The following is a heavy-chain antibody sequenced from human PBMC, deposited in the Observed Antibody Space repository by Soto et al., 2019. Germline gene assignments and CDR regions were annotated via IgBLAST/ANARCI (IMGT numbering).Heavy chain of an antibody. CDR1: GGSISSSNW. CDR3: ARSPSLLLGGQTQVVYFDY. Sequence: SETLSLTCAVSGGSISSSNWWSWVRQPPGKGLEWIGEIYHSGSTNYNPSLKSRVTISVDKSKNQFSLKLSSVTAADTAVYYCARSPSLLLGGQTQVVYFDYWGQGTLVTVSS. CDR2: IYHSGST. J-gene: IGHJ4*02. D-gene: IGHD2-15*01. V-gene: IGHV4-4*02.